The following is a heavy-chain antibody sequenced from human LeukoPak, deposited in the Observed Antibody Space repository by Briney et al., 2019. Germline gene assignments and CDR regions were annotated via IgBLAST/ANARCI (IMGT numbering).Heavy chain of an antibody. CDR2: IYSGGNT. D-gene: IGHD3-10*01. CDR1: GFNVSNNY. Sequence: GGSLRLSCAVSGFNVSNNYMSWLRQAPGKGLDWVSIIYSGGNTYYADFVKGRFTISRDNSKNTLYLQMSSLRAEDTALYYCARAKVHTSGRRGLGDVWAKGPRSPSPQ. V-gene: IGHV3-53*01. J-gene: IGHJ6*04. CDR3: ARAKVHTSGRRGLGDV.